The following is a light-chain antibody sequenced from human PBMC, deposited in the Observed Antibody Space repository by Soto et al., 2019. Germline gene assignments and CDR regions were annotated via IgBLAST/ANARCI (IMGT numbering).Light chain of an antibody. CDR3: QQFVSSPQT. Sequence: EIVLTQSPGTLSLSPGERATLSCRASQSVSNNYLAWYQQKPGQAPRLLIYGASSRATGIPDRFSGSGSGTDFTLTISRLEPEDFAVYYCQQFVSSPQTFGQGTKVDIK. V-gene: IGKV3-20*01. CDR1: QSVSNNY. CDR2: GAS. J-gene: IGKJ1*01.